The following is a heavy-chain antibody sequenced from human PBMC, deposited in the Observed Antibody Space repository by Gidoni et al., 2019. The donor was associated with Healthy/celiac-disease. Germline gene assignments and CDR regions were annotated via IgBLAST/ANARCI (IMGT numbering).Heavy chain of an antibody. D-gene: IGHD2-15*01. CDR1: GGTVSSYA. CDR3: ARNLYCSGGSCYSNYYYGMDV. V-gene: IGHV1-69*01. Sequence: QVQLVQSGAEVKKPGSSVKVSCKASGGTVSSYAISWVRQDPGQGLEWMGGIIPIFGTATYAQKFQGRVTITADESTSTAYMELSSLRSEDTAVYYCARNLYCSGGSCYSNYYYGMDVWGQGTTVTVSS. CDR2: IIPIFGTA. J-gene: IGHJ6*02.